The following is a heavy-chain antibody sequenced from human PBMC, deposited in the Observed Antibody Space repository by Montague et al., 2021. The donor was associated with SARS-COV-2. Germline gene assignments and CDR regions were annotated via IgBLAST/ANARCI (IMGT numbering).Heavy chain of an antibody. Sequence: QSGAEVKKPGESLRISCKGSGYSFTSYWISWVRQMPGEGLEWMGRIDPSDSYTNYSPSFQGHVTISADKSISTAYLQWSSLKASDTAMYYCAGRSYSSSWYDYWGQGTLVTVSS. CDR2: IDPSDSYT. J-gene: IGHJ4*02. D-gene: IGHD6-13*01. CDR1: GYSFTSYW. CDR3: AGRSYSSSWYDY. V-gene: IGHV5-10-1*01.